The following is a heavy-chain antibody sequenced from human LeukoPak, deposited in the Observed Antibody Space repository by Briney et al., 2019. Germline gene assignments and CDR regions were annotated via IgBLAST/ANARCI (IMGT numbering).Heavy chain of an antibody. D-gene: IGHD3-10*01. CDR1: GFTFSSYS. CDR2: ITSSSSNI. J-gene: IGHJ4*02. CDR3: ARDHVIWFGEFSFDY. Sequence: NTGGSLRLSCAASGFTFSSYSMNWVRQAPGKGLEWVSSITSSSSNIYYADSVKGRFTVSRDNAKNSLYLQLNSLRAEDTAVYYCARDHVIWFGEFSFDYWGQGTLVTVSS. V-gene: IGHV3-21*01.